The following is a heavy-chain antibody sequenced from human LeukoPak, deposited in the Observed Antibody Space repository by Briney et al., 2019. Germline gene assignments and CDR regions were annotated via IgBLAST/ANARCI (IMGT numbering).Heavy chain of an antibody. Sequence: SETLSLTCTVSGGSISSSSYYWGWIRQPPGKGLEWIGSIYYSGSTYYNPSLKSRVTISVDTSKNQFSLKLSSVTAADTAVYYCASVYSSGQPYFDYWGQGTLVTVSS. CDR1: GGSISSSSYY. J-gene: IGHJ4*02. D-gene: IGHD6-19*01. CDR2: IYYSGST. V-gene: IGHV4-39*07. CDR3: ASVYSSGQPYFDY.